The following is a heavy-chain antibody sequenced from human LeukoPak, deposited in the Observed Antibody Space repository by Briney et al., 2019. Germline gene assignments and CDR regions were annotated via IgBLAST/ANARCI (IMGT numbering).Heavy chain of an antibody. Sequence: QPGTSLRLSCAASGFTFSNYAMHWVRQAPGKGLAWVAVISDDGNNIYYSDSVKGRFTISRGYSKGALYLQMNSLGAEDTAVYCGARGGLNYADSWGQGNLVTVSS. J-gene: IGHJ5*01. CDR3: ARGGLNYADS. V-gene: IGHV3-30*03. CDR1: GFTFSNYA. D-gene: IGHD3-16*01. CDR2: ISDDGNNI.